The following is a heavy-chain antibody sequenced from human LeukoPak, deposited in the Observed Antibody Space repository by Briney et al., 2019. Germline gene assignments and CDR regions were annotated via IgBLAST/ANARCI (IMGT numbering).Heavy chain of an antibody. CDR3: AGFLGATDY. CDR2: INPNSGGT. D-gene: IGHD1-26*01. Sequence: ASVKVSCKASGYTFTTYGISWVRQAPGQGLEWMGWINPNSGGTNYAQKFQGRVTMTRDTSISTAYIELSRLRSDDTAVYYCAGFLGATDYWGQGTLVTVSS. J-gene: IGHJ4*02. V-gene: IGHV1-2*02. CDR1: GYTFTTYG.